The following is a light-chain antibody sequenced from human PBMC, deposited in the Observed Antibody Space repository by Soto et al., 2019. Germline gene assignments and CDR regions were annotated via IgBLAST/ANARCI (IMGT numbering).Light chain of an antibody. CDR2: WGS. CDR1: QSLLHSNAYND. V-gene: IGKV2-28*01. J-gene: IGKJ1*01. Sequence: DLVMTQSPLSLPVTPGEPASISCRSSQSLLHSNAYNDLDWYLQKPGQSPQLLIYWGSNRAPWAADKFSGCGSSTGFILKINIMEAEDVLAYSCVQGLQSPSTFGQGTKLEIK. CDR3: VQGLQSPST.